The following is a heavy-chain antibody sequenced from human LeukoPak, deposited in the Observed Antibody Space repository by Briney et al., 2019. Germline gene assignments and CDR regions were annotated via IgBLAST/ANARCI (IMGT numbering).Heavy chain of an antibody. CDR1: GYTFTGYY. D-gene: IGHD2-15*01. CDR3: ARDLRERGYCSGGSCVSVC. Sequence: ASVKVSCKAPGYTFTGYYMHWVRQDPGQGLEWLGWINPNSGGTNYAQKFQGRVTMTRDTSISTTYMELSRLRSDDTAVYYCARDLRERGYCSGGSCVSVCWGQGTLVTVSS. J-gene: IGHJ4*02. CDR2: INPNSGGT. V-gene: IGHV1-2*02.